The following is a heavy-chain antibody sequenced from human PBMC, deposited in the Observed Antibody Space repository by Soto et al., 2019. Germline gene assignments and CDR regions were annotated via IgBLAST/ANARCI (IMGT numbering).Heavy chain of an antibody. D-gene: IGHD3-9*01. V-gene: IGHV3-23*01. CDR2: ISGSGGST. J-gene: IGHJ4*02. CDR3: TTVIFDWTTLGSFYDY. Sequence: GGSLRLSCAASGFTFSSYAMSWVRQAPGKGLEWVSAISGSGGSTYYADSVKGRFTISRDNSKNTLYLQMNSLRAEDTAVYYCTTVIFDWTTLGSFYDYWGQGTLVTVSS. CDR1: GFTFSSYA.